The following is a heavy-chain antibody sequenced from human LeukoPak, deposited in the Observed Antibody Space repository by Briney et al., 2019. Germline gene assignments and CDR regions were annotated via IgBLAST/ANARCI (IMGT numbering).Heavy chain of an antibody. D-gene: IGHD4-17*01. CDR2: IRSDGSSK. J-gene: IGHJ4*02. Sequence: PWGSLRLSCAASGFTFRSYGLHWVRQAPGKGLEWVALIRSDGSSKNYADSVKGRFTISRDASKNTVYLQMNSLRAEDTAVYSCAKWSGDYPSYYLDYWGQGTLVTVSS. V-gene: IGHV3-30*02. CDR1: GFTFRSYG. CDR3: AKWSGDYPSYYLDY.